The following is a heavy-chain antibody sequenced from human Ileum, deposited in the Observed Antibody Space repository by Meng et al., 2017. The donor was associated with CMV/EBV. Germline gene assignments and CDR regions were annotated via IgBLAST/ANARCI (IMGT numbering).Heavy chain of an antibody. V-gene: IGHV4-39*07. Sequence: NPSVPLSFTCSVSGASSYNGRYDGGCCCRLPGQGLACIGSLFDGESISSNASLNSRVTMSRGTSKNQYSLKLTSVTAAATAVYFCATPTWKNAHNYWGPGTLVTVSS. J-gene: IGHJ4*02. CDR2: LFDGESI. CDR3: ATPTWKNAHNY. CDR1: GASSYNGRYD. D-gene: IGHD1/OR15-1a*01.